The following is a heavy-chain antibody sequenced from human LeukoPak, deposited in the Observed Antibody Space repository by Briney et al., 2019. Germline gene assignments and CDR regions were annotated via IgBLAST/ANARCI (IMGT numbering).Heavy chain of an antibody. V-gene: IGHV3-33*01. D-gene: IGHD6-25*01. J-gene: IGHJ4*02. Sequence: EGSLRLSCAASGFTFTNYGMHWVRQAPGKGLEWVAVIWYDGSNQYYADSVKGRFTISRDNSKNTLYLQMNSLRAEDTAVYYCSANFDFWGQGTLVTVSS. CDR1: GFTFTNYG. CDR2: IWYDGSNQ. CDR3: SANFDF.